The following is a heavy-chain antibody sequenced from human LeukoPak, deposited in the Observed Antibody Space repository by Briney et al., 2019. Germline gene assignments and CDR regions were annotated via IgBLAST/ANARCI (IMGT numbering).Heavy chain of an antibody. D-gene: IGHD2-15*01. CDR1: GYTFTSYG. CDR3: ARLGYCSGGSCYPVGLDP. J-gene: IGHJ5*02. CDR2: ISAYNGNT. Sequence: VASVKISCKASGYTFTSYGISWVRQAPGQGLEWMGWISAYNGNTNYAQKLQGRVTMTTDTSTSTAYMELRSLRSDDTAVYYCARLGYCSGGSCYPVGLDPWGQGTLVTVSS. V-gene: IGHV1-18*01.